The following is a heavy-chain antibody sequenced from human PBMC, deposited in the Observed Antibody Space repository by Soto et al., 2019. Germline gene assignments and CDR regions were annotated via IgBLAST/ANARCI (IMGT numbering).Heavy chain of an antibody. CDR1: GGSISSGGYY. D-gene: IGHD1-26*01. J-gene: IGHJ4*02. CDR2: IYYSGST. CDR3: ARGVGSGSYWGYFDY. Sequence: QVQLQESGPGLVKPSQTLSLTCTVSGGSISSGGYYWSWIRQHPGKGLEWIGYIYYSGSTYYNPSLKSRFTKSVDTSKSQFSLKLSSVTAADTAVYYCARGVGSGSYWGYFDYWGQGTLVTVSS. V-gene: IGHV4-31*03.